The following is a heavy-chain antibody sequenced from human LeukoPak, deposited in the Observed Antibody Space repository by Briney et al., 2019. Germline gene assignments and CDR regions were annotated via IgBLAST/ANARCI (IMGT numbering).Heavy chain of an antibody. CDR3: AKDRKRSSGYYWIYSDY. D-gene: IGHD3-22*01. V-gene: IGHV3-23*01. CDR1: GFTFSSYA. J-gene: IGHJ4*02. Sequence: GGSLRLSCAASGFTFSSYAMSWVRQAPGKGLEWVSAISGSGGSTYYADSVKGRFTISRDNSKNTLYLQMNSLRAEDTAVYYCAKDRKRSSGYYWIYSDYWGQGTLVTVSS. CDR2: ISGSGGST.